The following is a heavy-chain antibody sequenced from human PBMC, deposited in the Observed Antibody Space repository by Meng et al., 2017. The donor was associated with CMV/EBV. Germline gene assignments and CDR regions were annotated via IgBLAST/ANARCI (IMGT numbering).Heavy chain of an antibody. D-gene: IGHD2-2*01. CDR3: ARGYQLKPFDL. J-gene: IGHJ3*01. CDR1: GFTFSSYS. V-gene: IGHV3-21*04. CDR2: ISSSSSYI. Sequence: GGSLRLSCAASGFTFSSYSMNWVRQAPGKGLEWVSSISSSSSYIYYADSVKGRFTISRDNAKNSLYLQMNSLGAEDTALYYCARGYQLKPFDLWGQRTMVTVSS.